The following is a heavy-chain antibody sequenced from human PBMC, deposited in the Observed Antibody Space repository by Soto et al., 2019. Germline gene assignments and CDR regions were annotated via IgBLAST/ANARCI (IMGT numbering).Heavy chain of an antibody. CDR3: VSQRTTVITQAYFDY. D-gene: IGHD4-4*01. J-gene: IGHJ4*02. CDR2: IYHSGSD. V-gene: IGHV4-39*02. Sequence: SETLSLTCTVSGGSIIASSHYWGWIRQPPGRGLEWIGSIYHSGSDYYNPSLKSRVSISVDTSKNHFSLKLSSVTASDTAVYFCVSQRTTVITQAYFDYWGPGALVTVSS. CDR1: GGSIIASSHY.